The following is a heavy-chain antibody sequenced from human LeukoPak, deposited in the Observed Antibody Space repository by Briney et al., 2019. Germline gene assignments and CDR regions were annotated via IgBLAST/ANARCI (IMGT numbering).Heavy chain of an antibody. CDR2: IYWDDDK. CDR1: GFSLSTSGVG. J-gene: IGHJ5*02. V-gene: IGHV2-5*02. Sequence: SGPTLVKPTQTLTLTCTFSGFSLSTSGVGVGWIRQPPGKALEWLALIYWDDDKRYSPSLKSRLTITKDTSKNQVVLTMTNMDPVDTATYYCAHGYGDQEENWFDPWGQGTLVTVSS. CDR3: AHGYGDQEENWFDP. D-gene: IGHD4-17*01.